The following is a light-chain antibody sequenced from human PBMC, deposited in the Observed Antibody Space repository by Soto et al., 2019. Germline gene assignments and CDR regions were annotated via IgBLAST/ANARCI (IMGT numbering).Light chain of an antibody. Sequence: QSVLTQPRSVSGSPAQSITLSCDGSTSDVGAYNLVSWYQQHPGEAPKLVIYDVIKRPSGVPYRFSGSKSGNTASLTISGLQADDEADYYCCSYAGNFIWVFGGGTKVTVL. CDR2: DVI. J-gene: IGLJ3*02. V-gene: IGLV2-11*01. CDR1: TSDVGAYNL. CDR3: CSYAGNFIWV.